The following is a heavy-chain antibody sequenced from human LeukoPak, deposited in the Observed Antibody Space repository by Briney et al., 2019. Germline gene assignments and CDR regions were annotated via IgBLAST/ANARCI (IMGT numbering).Heavy chain of an antibody. CDR2: ISSGSRTI. CDR3: ARESISGHRDFDN. Sequence: GGSLRLSCAASGFTFSSYAMGWVRQAPGKGLEWISYISSGSRTIYYADFVKGRFTVSRDNAKNSLYLQMRSLRDEDTAVYYCARESISGHRDFDNWGQGTLVTVS. V-gene: IGHV3-48*02. CDR1: GFTFSSYA. J-gene: IGHJ4*02. D-gene: IGHD1-26*01.